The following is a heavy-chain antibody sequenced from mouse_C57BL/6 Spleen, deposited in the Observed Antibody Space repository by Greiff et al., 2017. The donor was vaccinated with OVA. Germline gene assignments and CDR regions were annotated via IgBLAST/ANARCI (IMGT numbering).Heavy chain of an antibody. CDR3: ARHGYDVGGFDY. V-gene: IGHV1-26*01. J-gene: IGHJ2*01. CDR2: INPNNGGT. Sequence: EVQLQQSGPELVKPGASVKISCKASGYTFTDYYMNWVKQSHGKSLEWFGDINPNNGGTSYNQKFKGKATLTVDKSSSTAYMELRSLTSEDSAVYYCARHGYDVGGFDYWGQGTTLTVSS. CDR1: GYTFTDYY. D-gene: IGHD2-2*01.